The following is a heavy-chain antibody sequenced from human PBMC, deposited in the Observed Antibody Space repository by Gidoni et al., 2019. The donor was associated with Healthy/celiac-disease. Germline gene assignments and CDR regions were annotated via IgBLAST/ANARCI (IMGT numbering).Heavy chain of an antibody. Sequence: QVQLVASAVGVVQPAMSLRPSCAASGFTFSSYAMHWVRQASGKGLEWVAVISYDGSNKYYADSVKGRFTISRDNSKKTLDLQTNSLRAEDTAVYYCAKDLRCCSSTSFGNWFDPWGQGTLVTVSS. J-gene: IGHJ5*02. D-gene: IGHD2-2*01. CDR2: ISYDGSNK. CDR3: AKDLRCCSSTSFGNWFDP. CDR1: GFTFSSYA. V-gene: IGHV3-30*18.